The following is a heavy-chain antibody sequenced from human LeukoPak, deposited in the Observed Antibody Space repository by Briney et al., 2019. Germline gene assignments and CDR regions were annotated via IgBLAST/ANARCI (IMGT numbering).Heavy chain of an antibody. CDR3: AREPPGNYDDSGHYYAYFDC. V-gene: IGHV3-48*02. CDR2: ISSGGSTI. J-gene: IGHJ4*02. D-gene: IGHD3-22*01. CDR1: GFTFDNYA. Sequence: GGSLRLSCAASGFTFDNYAMNWVRQAPGKGLEWVSYISSGGSTIYYADTVKGRFTISRDNARNSLYLQMNGLTDEDTAVYYCAREPPGNYDDSGHYYAYFDCWGQGALVTVSS.